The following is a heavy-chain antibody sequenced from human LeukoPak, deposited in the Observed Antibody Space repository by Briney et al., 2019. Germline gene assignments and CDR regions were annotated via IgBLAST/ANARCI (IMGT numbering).Heavy chain of an antibody. CDR1: GGSFSGYY. CDR2: INHSGST. CDR3: ARFDLTTVTTHDAFDI. Sequence: SETLSLTCAVYGGSFSGYYWSWIRQPPGKGLEWIGEINHSGSTNYNPSLKSRVTISVDTSKNQFSLKLSSVTAADTAVYYCARFDLTTVTTHDAFDIWGQGTMVTVSS. D-gene: IGHD4-11*01. J-gene: IGHJ3*02. V-gene: IGHV4-34*01.